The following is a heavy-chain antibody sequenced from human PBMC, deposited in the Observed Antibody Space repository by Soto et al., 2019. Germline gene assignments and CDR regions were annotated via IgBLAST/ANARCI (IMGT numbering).Heavy chain of an antibody. CDR2: IDPRDSYT. Sequence: EVQLVQSGAEVKKPGESLRISCKGSGYSFTSYWISWVLQMPGKGLEWMGRIDPRDSYTNYNPSFQGHDTISADKSISTAFLQWSSLKASNTAMYYCARLQAAAGDNDLTFDYWGQRALVTVAA. D-gene: IGHD6-13*01. J-gene: IGHJ4*02. CDR1: GYSFTSYW. V-gene: IGHV5-10-1*01. CDR3: ARLQAAAGDNDLTFDY.